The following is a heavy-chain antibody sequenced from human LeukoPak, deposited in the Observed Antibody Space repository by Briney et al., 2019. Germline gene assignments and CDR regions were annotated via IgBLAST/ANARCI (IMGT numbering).Heavy chain of an antibody. Sequence: PGGSLRLYCAVSGFTFSNHAMSWVRKAPGKGLEWVSTIGGGGGDRYYADSVKGRFTISRDNSKNTLYLQMNSLRAEDTAVYYCAKDHSNLYYFDYWGQGTLVTVSS. V-gene: IGHV3-23*01. J-gene: IGHJ4*02. CDR1: GFTFSNHA. D-gene: IGHD1-14*01. CDR3: AKDHSNLYYFDY. CDR2: IGGGGGDR.